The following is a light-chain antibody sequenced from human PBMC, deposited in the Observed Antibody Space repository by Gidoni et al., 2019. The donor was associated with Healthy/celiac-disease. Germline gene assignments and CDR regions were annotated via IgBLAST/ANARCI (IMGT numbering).Light chain of an antibody. CDR3: SSYTSSSSYV. Sequence: QSALTQTASVSGSPGQSITISCTGTSSDVGGYNYVSWYQQHPGKAPKRMIYDVSNRPSGVSNRFSGSKSGNTASLTISGLQAEDEADYYCSSYTSSSSYVFGTGTKVTVL. J-gene: IGLJ1*01. CDR2: DVS. CDR1: SSDVGGYNY. V-gene: IGLV2-14*01.